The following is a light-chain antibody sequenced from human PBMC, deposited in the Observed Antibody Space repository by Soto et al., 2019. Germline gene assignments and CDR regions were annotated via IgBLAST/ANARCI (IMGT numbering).Light chain of an antibody. CDR1: QDIGTD. CDR2: AAS. CDR3: QQTYSNLWT. V-gene: IGKV1-6*01. J-gene: IGKJ1*01. Sequence: AIQMTQSPSSLSASVGDRVTITCRASQDIGTDLGWYQQKPGKAPNLLISAASGLQTGVPSRFSGSGSGTDFTLTISSLQPEDFAHYYCQQTYSNLWTFGQGTRVEVK.